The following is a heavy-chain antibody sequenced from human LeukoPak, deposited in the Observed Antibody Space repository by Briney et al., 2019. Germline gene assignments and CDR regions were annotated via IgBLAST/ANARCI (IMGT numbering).Heavy chain of an antibody. CDR2: ISPSGDIT. V-gene: IGHV3-23*01. D-gene: IGHD6-13*01. CDR3: AKGVSSIAAANRRRRELWMGDFYYYYLDV. J-gene: IGHJ6*03. Sequence: PGGSLRLSCAASGFTFDDYGMNWVRQAPGKGLEWVSGISPSGDITYYADSVKGRFSISRDNSKNSLYLQVNSLRAEDTAVYYCAKGVSSIAAANRRRRELWMGDFYYYYLDVWGKGTTVTVSS. CDR1: GFTFDDYG.